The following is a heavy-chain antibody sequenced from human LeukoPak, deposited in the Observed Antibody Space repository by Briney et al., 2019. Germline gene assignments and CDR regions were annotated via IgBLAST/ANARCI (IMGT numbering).Heavy chain of an antibody. Sequence: GGSLRLSCAASGFTFSSYAMSWVRQAPGKGLEWASAISGSGISTYYADSVKGRFTISRDNSRTTLYLQMDSLRAEDTAVYYCAKDVVTAHPWYFDYWGQGTLVTVSS. D-gene: IGHD2-21*02. CDR1: GFTFSSYA. J-gene: IGHJ4*02. CDR2: ISGSGIST. CDR3: AKDVVTAHPWYFDY. V-gene: IGHV3-23*01.